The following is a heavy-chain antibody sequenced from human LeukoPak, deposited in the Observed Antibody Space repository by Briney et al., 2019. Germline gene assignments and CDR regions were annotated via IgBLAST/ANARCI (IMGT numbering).Heavy chain of an antibody. Sequence: SVKVSCKASGGTFSSYAISWVRQAPGQGLEWMGGIIPIFGTANYAQKFQGRVTITADESTSTAYMELNSLRSEDTAVYYCARAICSGGSCYPTLYYFDYWGQGTLVTVSS. J-gene: IGHJ4*02. CDR3: ARAICSGGSCYPTLYYFDY. D-gene: IGHD2-15*01. CDR1: GGTFSSYA. CDR2: IIPIFGTA. V-gene: IGHV1-69*13.